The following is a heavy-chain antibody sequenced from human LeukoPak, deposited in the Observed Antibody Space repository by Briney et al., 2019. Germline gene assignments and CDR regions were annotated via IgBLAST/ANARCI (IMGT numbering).Heavy chain of an antibody. D-gene: IGHD6-13*01. J-gene: IGHJ4*02. V-gene: IGHV4-59*01. Sequence: SETLSLTCTVSGGSISSYYWSWIRQPPGKGLEWIGYIYYSVSTNYNPSLKSRVTISVDTSKNQFSLKLSSVTAADTAVYYCARDLARGAAAGTFAYWGQGTLVTVSS. CDR3: ARDLARGAAAGTFAY. CDR2: IYYSVST. CDR1: GGSISSYY.